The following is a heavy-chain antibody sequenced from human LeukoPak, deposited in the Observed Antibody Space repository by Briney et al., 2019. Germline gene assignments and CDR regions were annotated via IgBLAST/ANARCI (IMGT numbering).Heavy chain of an antibody. Sequence: GGSLRLSCAASGFTFSSYWMHWVRQAPGKGLVWVSRINSDGSSTSYADSVKGRFTISRDNAKNSVYLQMNSLRAEDTAVYYCARDTAMVKFDPWGQGTLVTVSS. CDR1: GFTFSSYW. CDR3: ARDTAMVKFDP. D-gene: IGHD5-18*01. CDR2: INSDGSST. V-gene: IGHV3-74*01. J-gene: IGHJ5*02.